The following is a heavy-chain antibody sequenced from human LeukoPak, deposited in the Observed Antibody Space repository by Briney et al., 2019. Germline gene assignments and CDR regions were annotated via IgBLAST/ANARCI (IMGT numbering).Heavy chain of an antibody. J-gene: IGHJ4*02. D-gene: IGHD3-10*01. CDR3: ARLYASGSLGTYYDY. CDR2: LYYSGST. CDR1: GGSISSSFHY. Sequence: PSDTLSLTCTVSGGSISSSFHYWHWIRQPPGEGVEWIGSLYYSGSTSYSPSLKSRVTMPVDTSKNQFSLKLSSVTAADTAVYYCARLYASGSLGTYYDYWGQGSLVSVST. V-gene: IGHV4-39*01.